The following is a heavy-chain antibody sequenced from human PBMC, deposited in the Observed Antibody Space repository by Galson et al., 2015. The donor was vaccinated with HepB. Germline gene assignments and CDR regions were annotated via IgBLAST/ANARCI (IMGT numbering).Heavy chain of an antibody. CDR3: AEDGSRVLDIVVVVAAPFFFDY. V-gene: IGHV3-30*18. J-gene: IGHJ4*02. D-gene: IGHD2-15*01. Sequence: SLGLSCPAPGFTFSSYGLHWARQAQGKGLEWVAVISYDGSNKYYADSVKGRFTISRDNSKNTLYLQMNSLRAEDTAAYYCAEDGSRVLDIVVVVAAPFFFDYWGQGTLVTVSS. CDR1: GFTFSSYG. CDR2: ISYDGSNK.